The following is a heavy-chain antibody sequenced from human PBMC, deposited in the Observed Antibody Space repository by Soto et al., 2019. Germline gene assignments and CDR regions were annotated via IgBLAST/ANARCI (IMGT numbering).Heavy chain of an antibody. CDR2: IYYRRST. D-gene: IGHD3-9*01. Sequence: PSETLSLTCTVSGGSISSGGYYWSWIRQHPGKGLEWIGYIYYRRSTYYNPSLKRRVTISVDTSKNQFSLKLSSVTAADTAVYYCARDFWWELRYFDWSPAGGGEQKYYYYGMDVWGQGTTVTVSS. V-gene: IGHV4-31*03. CDR3: ARDFWWELRYFDWSPAGGGEQKYYYYGMDV. CDR1: GGSISSGGYY. J-gene: IGHJ6*02.